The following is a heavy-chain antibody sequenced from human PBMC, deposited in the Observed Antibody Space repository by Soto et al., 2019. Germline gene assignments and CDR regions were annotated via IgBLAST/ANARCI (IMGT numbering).Heavy chain of an antibody. CDR3: AKDWAGYCSSTSCSQDAFVI. CDR2: ISGSGGST. V-gene: IGHV3-23*01. J-gene: IGHJ3*02. CDR1: GFTFSSYA. Sequence: PGGSLRLSCAASGFTFSSYAMSWVRQAPGKGLEWVSAISGSGGSTYYADSVKGRFTISRDNSKNTLYLQMNSLRAEDTAVYYCAKDWAGYCSSTSCSQDAFVICGQGTMVKVSS. D-gene: IGHD2-2*01.